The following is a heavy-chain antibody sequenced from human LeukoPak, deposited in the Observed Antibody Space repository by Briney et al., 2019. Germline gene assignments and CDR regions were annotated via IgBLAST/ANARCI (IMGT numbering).Heavy chain of an antibody. D-gene: IGHD1-20*01. J-gene: IGHJ3*01. V-gene: IGHV3-20*04. CDR1: GFTFSIYS. CDR2: INWNGRSI. Sequence: GGSLRLSCAASGFTFSIYSMDWVRQAPGKGLEWVSGINWNGRSIGYADSVKGRFTVSRDNAKSSLYLQMNSLRAEDTALYYCARAYGKWNDVYFYAFDLWGQGTMVTVSS. CDR3: ARAYGKWNDVYFYAFDL.